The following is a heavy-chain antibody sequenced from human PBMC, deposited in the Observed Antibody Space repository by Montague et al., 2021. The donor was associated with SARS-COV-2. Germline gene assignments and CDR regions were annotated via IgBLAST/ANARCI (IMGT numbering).Heavy chain of an antibody. J-gene: IGHJ5*01. CDR3: AKLSNSGPTFFDS. CDR2: VSGSGADT. V-gene: IGHV3-23*01. CDR1: GFTFSSYA. D-gene: IGHD2/OR15-2a*01. Sequence: SLRLSCAASGFTFSSYAMSWVRQLPGKGLEWVSGVSGSGADTYYADSVKGRFTISRDNSKNTVFLQMSSLRAEDTAVFYCAKLSNSGPTFFDSWGQGTLVTVSS.